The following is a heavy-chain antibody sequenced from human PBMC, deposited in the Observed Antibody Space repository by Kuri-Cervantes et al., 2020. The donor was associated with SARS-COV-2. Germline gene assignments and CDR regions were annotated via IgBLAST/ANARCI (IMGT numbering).Heavy chain of an antibody. J-gene: IGHJ4*02. Sequence: ASVKVSCKASGYTFTSYDINWVRQATGQGLEWMGWMNPNSANTGFAQRLQGGVTMTRNTSISTAYMELSSLRSEDTAVYYCARVLVDTAMGAPPGDYWGQGTLVTVSS. D-gene: IGHD5-18*01. CDR1: GYTFTSYD. CDR2: MNPNSANT. V-gene: IGHV1-8*01. CDR3: ARVLVDTAMGAPPGDY.